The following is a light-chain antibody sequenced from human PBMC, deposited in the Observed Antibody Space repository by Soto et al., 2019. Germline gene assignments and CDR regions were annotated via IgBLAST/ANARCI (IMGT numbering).Light chain of an antibody. CDR3: QQYENLPT. V-gene: IGKV1-33*01. CDR1: QNINNY. Sequence: IQSTHTPSYLSASVGDRVTITSQPSQNINNYLNWYQQKPRRAPKLLIYAASNVEAGVPSRFRGSGSGTDFTFTISRLQPEDIATYYCQQYENLPTFGQGTRLEIK. J-gene: IGKJ5*01. CDR2: AAS.